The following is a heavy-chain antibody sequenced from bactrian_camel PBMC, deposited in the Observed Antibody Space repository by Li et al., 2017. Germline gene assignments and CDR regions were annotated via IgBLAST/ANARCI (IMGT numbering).Heavy chain of an antibody. Sequence: VQLVESGGGSVQAGGSLRLSCAASGYTYNRNCMAWFRQAPGKEREGVAWIDKDGRTQYAASVEGRFTISRDNNVNALYLQMDSLKPEDTAIYYCAADVWMASLALGKATYRGQGTQVTVS. J-gene: IGHJ4*01. CDR1: GYTYNRNC. D-gene: IGHD1*01. CDR3: AADVWMASLALGKATY. CDR2: IDKDGRT. V-gene: IGHV3S53*01.